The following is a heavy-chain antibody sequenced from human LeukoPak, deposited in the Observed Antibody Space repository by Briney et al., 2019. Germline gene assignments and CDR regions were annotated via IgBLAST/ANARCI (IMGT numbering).Heavy chain of an antibody. CDR2: IYSGGST. V-gene: IGHV3-53*01. J-gene: IGHJ6*03. Sequence: GGSLRLSCAASGFTFSSNYMSWVRQAPGKGLEWVSVIYSGGSTYYADSVKGRFTISRDNSKNTLYLQMNSLRAEDTAVYYCAKDGGEYYDILTGYYPRLYYMDVWGKGTTVTISS. CDR1: GFTFSSNY. CDR3: AKDGGEYYDILTGYYPRLYYMDV. D-gene: IGHD3-9*01.